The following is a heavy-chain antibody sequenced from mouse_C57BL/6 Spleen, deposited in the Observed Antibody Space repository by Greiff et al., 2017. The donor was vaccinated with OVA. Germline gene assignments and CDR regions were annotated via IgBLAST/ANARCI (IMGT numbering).Heavy chain of an antibody. CDR2: INPNNGGT. J-gene: IGHJ3*01. CDR1: GYTFTDYN. CDR3: ARSPLTGTGAWFAY. V-gene: IGHV1-22*01. Sequence: EVKLVESGPELVKPGASVKMSCKASGYTFTDYNMHWVKQSHGKSLEWIGYINPNNGGTSYNQKFKGKATLTVNKSSSTAYMELRSLTSEDSAVYYCARSPLTGTGAWFAYWGQGTLVTVSA. D-gene: IGHD4-1*01.